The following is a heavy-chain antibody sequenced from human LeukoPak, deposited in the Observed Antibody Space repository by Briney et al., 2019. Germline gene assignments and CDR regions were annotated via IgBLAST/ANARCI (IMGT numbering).Heavy chain of an antibody. CDR3: ARPYSITWYEWFDP. V-gene: IGHV1-2*02. CDR1: GYTFTGYF. D-gene: IGHD3-3*01. Sequence: ASVKVSCKVSGYTFTGYFVHWLRQAPGRGLEWMGWVDPNSGDTNYAQKFQGRVTMTTDTSISTAYMELSSLTSDDTAVYYCARPYSITWYEWFDPWGQGTLVTVSS. CDR2: VDPNSGDT. J-gene: IGHJ5*02.